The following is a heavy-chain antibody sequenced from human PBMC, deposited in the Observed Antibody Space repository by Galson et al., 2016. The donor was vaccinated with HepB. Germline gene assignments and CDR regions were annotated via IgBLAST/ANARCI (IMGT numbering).Heavy chain of an antibody. CDR1: KFTFSTCA. Sequence: SLRLSCAASKFTFSTCAMSWVRQAPGKGLEWVSSISGSGDKKFHAESVKGRFTISRDNSRDTLFLQMNSLTVDDTAVYYCAKDAKRLTSGNGGTYDSWGQGTLVTVSS. J-gene: IGHJ4*02. CDR2: ISGSGDKK. V-gene: IGHV3-23*01. CDR3: AKDAKRLTSGNGGTYDS. D-gene: IGHD4-23*01.